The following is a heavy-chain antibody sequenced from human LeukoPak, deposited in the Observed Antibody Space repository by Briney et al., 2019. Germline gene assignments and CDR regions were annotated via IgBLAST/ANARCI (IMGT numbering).Heavy chain of an antibody. Sequence: SETLSLTCTVSAGSISSSSHHWGWIRQSPGKGLEWIGSVYYGRTTYYNPSLNSRVTIFVVTSKNQLSLQLNSVTAADTAVYYCVRHDGRSGGTMGALDSWGQGSLVTVSS. D-gene: IGHD1-26*01. V-gene: IGHV4-39*01. CDR3: VRHDGRSGGTMGALDS. CDR1: AGSISSSSHH. CDR2: VYYGRTT. J-gene: IGHJ4*02.